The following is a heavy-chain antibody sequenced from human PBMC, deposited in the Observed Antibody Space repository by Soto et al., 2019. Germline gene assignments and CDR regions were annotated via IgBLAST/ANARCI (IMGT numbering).Heavy chain of an antibody. J-gene: IGHJ4*02. CDR1: GFTFSNYG. D-gene: IGHD3-10*01. Sequence: QVQVVDSGGGVVQPGRSLRLSCAASGFTFSNYGMHWVGQAPGKGLDWVAVISYDGSIEYYSESVKGRFTMSRDNSENTVYLQMNSLRTEDTAVYFCGRDWVWFGAHPIDNWGQGTLVTVSS. V-gene: IGHV3-30*03. CDR3: GRDWVWFGAHPIDN. CDR2: ISYDGSIE.